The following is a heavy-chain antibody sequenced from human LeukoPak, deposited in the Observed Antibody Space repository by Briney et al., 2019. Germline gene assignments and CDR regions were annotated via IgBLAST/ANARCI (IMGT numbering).Heavy chain of an antibody. D-gene: IGHD5-24*01. Sequence: RGGSLKISCQGSGSIFANYWIAWVGQLPGKGLEWMGIIYPDDSDTRYSPSFQGQATISADKSIATAYLQWSSLKASDTAMYYCARPVEMATSPFDYWGQGTLVTVSS. CDR3: ARPVEMATSPFDY. J-gene: IGHJ4*02. CDR1: GSIFANYW. V-gene: IGHV5-51*01. CDR2: IYPDDSDT.